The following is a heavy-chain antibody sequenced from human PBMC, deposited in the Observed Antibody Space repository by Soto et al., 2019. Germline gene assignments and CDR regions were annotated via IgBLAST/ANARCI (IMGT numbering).Heavy chain of an antibody. J-gene: IGHJ6*02. Sequence: ASVKVSCKASGYTFTSYGISWVRQAPGQGLEWMGWISAYNGNTNYAQKLQGRVTMTTDTSTSTAYMELSSLRSEDTAVYYCARMIVVVPAAILYYYYGMDVWGQGTTVTVSS. CDR2: ISAYNGNT. D-gene: IGHD2-2*02. CDR3: ARMIVVVPAAILYYYYGMDV. CDR1: GYTFTSYG. V-gene: IGHV1-18*01.